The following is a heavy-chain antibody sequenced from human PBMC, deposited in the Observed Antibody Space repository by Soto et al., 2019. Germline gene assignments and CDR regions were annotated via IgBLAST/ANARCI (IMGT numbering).Heavy chain of an antibody. J-gene: IGHJ5*02. CDR3: TNGTLITGDH. V-gene: IGHV3-23*01. D-gene: IGHD3-16*01. Sequence: EVQLLESGGGSVQPGGSLRLSCAASGFRFGSYAMFWVRQAPGKGLEWVSAITSGGDRTYFADSVKGRFTISRDNSRNPLYLQLTSLRAEDTAGYFCTNGTLITGDHGGQGTLVTVSS. CDR1: GFRFGSYA. CDR2: ITSGGDRT.